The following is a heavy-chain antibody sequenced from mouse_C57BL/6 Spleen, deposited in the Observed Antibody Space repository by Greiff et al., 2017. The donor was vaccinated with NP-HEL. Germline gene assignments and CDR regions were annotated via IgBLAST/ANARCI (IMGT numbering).Heavy chain of an antibody. CDR1: GYTFTSYW. CDR2: IDPSDSYT. CDR3: ARDYGYDDGHYFDY. Sequence: QVQLQQPGAELVRPGTSVQLSCKASGYTFTSYWMHWVKQRPGPGLEWIGVIDPSDSYTNYNQKFKGKATLTVDTSSSTAYMQLSSLTSEDSAVYYCARDYGYDDGHYFDYWGQGTTLTVSS. D-gene: IGHD2-2*01. J-gene: IGHJ2*01. V-gene: IGHV1-59*01.